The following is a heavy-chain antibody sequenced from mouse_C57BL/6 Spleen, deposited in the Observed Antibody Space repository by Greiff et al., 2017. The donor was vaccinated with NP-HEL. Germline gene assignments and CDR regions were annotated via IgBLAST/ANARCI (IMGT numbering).Heavy chain of an antibody. Sequence: EVMLVESGGGLVKPGGSLKLSCAASGFTFSSYAMSWVRQTPEKRLEWVATISDGGSYTYYPDNVKGRFTISRDNAKNNLYLQMSHLKSEDTAMYYCARDYYGSYYFDYWGQGTTLTVSS. V-gene: IGHV5-4*01. CDR1: GFTFSSYA. CDR3: ARDYYGSYYFDY. D-gene: IGHD1-1*01. J-gene: IGHJ2*01. CDR2: ISDGGSYT.